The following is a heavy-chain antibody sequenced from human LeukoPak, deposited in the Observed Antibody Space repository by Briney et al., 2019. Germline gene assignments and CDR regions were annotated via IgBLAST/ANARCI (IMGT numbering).Heavy chain of an antibody. J-gene: IGHJ4*02. CDR2: ISGSGSTT. Sequence: PGGSLRLSCEVSGLIFSDYAMSWVRQAPGKGLEWVSGISGSGSTTLYADSVKGRFTIFRDNSKNALYLQMSSLRVEDTAIYYCAKDPRTVTKRVPFKGLFDLWGQGTLVAVSS. D-gene: IGHD4-17*01. V-gene: IGHV3-23*01. CDR3: AKDPRTVTKRVPFKGLFDL. CDR1: GLIFSDYA.